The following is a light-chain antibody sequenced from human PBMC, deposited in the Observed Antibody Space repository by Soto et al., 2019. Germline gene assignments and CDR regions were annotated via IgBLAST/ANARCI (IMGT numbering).Light chain of an antibody. CDR2: DVS. V-gene: IGLV2-11*01. CDR3: CSYAATSTSYV. J-gene: IGLJ1*01. CDR1: SSDVGAYDY. Sequence: QSVLTQPRSVSGSPGQSVTISCTGTSSDVGAYDYVSWYQQHPGKAPKLMTYDVSKRPSWVPDRFSGSKSGNTASLTISGLQAEDEADYYCCSYAATSTSYVFGTGTKVTV.